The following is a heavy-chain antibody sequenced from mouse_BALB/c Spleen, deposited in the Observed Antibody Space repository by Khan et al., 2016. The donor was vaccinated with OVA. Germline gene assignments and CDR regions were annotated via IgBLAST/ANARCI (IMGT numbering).Heavy chain of an antibody. V-gene: IGHV1S137*01. D-gene: IGHD1-3*01. CDR1: GYTFTDYA. CDR3: ARGSGEYMFAY. J-gene: IGHJ3*01. CDR2: ISTHYGDA. Sequence: VQLKQSGAELVRPGVSVKISCKGSGYTFTDYAMHWVKQSHAKSLEWIGVISTHYGDASYNQKFKGKATMTVDKSSSTAYMELARLTSEDSAIYYCARGSGEYMFAYWGQGTLVTVSA.